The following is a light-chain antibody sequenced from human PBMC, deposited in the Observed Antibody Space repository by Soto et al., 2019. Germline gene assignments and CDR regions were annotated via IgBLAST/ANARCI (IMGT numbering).Light chain of an antibody. Sequence: EIVLTQSPATLSLSPGERATLSCRASQSVNNYLAWFQQIPGQAPRLLIYGASSRATGIPDRFSGSGSGTDFTLTISRLEPEDFAVYYCQQYGSSSWTFGQGTKVDIK. CDR1: QSVNNY. CDR3: QQYGSSSWT. V-gene: IGKV3-20*01. J-gene: IGKJ1*01. CDR2: GAS.